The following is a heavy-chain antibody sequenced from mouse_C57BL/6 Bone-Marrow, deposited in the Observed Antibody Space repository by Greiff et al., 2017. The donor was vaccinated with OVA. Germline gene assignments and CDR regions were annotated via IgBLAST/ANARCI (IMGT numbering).Heavy chain of an antibody. CDR2: INYDGSST. D-gene: IGHD1-1*01. Sequence: EVKLQESEGGLVQPGSSMKLSCTASGFTFSDYYMAWVRQVPEKGLEWVANINYDGSSTYYLDSLKSRFIISRDNAKNILYLQMSSLKSEDTATYYCARDRGDYYYGSSPWYFDVWGTGTTVTVSS. CDR1: GFTFSDYY. J-gene: IGHJ1*03. V-gene: IGHV5-16*01. CDR3: ARDRGDYYYGSSPWYFDV.